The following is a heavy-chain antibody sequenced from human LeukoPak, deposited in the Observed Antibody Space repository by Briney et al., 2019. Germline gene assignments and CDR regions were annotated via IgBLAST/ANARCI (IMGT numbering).Heavy chain of an antibody. V-gene: IGHV3-11*03. CDR2: ISSSSSYA. J-gene: IGHJ4*02. CDR3: ARILGYCSGGSCYSAMAFDY. Sequence: KSGGSLRLSCAASGFTFSDYYMSWIRQAPGKGLEWVSYISSSSSYANYADSVKGRFTISRDNAKNSLYLQMNSLRAEDTAVYYCARILGYCSGGSCYSAMAFDYWGQGTLVTVSS. D-gene: IGHD2-15*01. CDR1: GFTFSDYY.